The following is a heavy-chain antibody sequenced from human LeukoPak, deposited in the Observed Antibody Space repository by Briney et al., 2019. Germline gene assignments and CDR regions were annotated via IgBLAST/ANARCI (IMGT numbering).Heavy chain of an antibody. J-gene: IGHJ4*02. CDR1: GYTFTGYY. V-gene: IGHV1-2*02. D-gene: IGHD3-9*01. CDR2: INPNSGGT. CDR3: ATVVDILTGYYPSPFDY. Sequence: GASVKVSCKASGYTFTGYYMHWVRQAPGQGLEWMGWINPNSGGTNYAQKFQGRVTMTRDTSISTAYMELSSLRSEDTAVYYCATVVDILTGYYPSPFDYWGQGTLVTVSS.